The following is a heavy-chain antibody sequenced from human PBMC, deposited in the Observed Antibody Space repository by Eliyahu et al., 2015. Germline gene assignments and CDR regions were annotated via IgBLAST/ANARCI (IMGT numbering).Heavy chain of an antibody. D-gene: IGHD3/OR15-3a*01. CDR1: GFTFSSYA. CDR3: AKGGDFWPGLFDY. CDR2: ISGSGGST. J-gene: IGHJ4*02. V-gene: IGHV3-23*01. Sequence: EVQLLESGGGLVQPGGSLRXSCAASGFTFSSYAMSWVRQAPGKGLEWVSAISGSGGSTYYADSVKGRFTISRDNSKNTLYLQMNSLRAEDTAVYYCAKGGDFWPGLFDYWGQGTLVTVSS.